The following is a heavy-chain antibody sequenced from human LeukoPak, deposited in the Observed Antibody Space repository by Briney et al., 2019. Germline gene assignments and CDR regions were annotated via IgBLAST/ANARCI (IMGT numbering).Heavy chain of an antibody. J-gene: IGHJ3*02. CDR3: ARDALGSAFDI. CDR1: GFTFSRNG. D-gene: IGHD1-26*01. CDR2: IWYDGSKK. Sequence: PGGSLRLSCTASGFTFSRNGMHWVRQPPGKGLEWVAVIWYDGSKKYYADSVKGRFTVSRDNFKNTLYLQMNSLRAEDMAVYYCARDALGSAFDIWGQGTMVTVSS. V-gene: IGHV3-33*01.